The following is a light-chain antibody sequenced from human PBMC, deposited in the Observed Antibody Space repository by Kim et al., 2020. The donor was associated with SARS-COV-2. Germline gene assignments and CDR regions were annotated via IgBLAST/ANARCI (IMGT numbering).Light chain of an antibody. CDR2: DVS. Sequence: PGKSFTISCTGNINDVGGYNDVSWYQQPPCKAPTLMIYDVSNRPSGVPDRFSRSKSGNTASLTSYGLQPEEDADYYCCSYAGSYTVFGGGTQLTVL. V-gene: IGLV2-11*03. J-gene: IGLJ2*01. CDR3: CSYAGSYTV. CDR1: INDVGGYND.